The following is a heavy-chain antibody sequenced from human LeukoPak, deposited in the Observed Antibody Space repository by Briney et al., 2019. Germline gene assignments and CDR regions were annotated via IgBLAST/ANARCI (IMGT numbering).Heavy chain of an antibody. D-gene: IGHD6-19*01. CDR2: MSSDGSYK. CDR1: GFTFSSYG. Sequence: PGGSLRLSCAASGFTFSSYGMHWVRQAPGKGLEWVAVMSSDGSYKYYSNSVKGRFTISRDNSKNTLYLQMNSLRDEDTAVYYCARDSLEWLVIEHYGMDVWGQGTTVTVSS. V-gene: IGHV3-30*03. CDR3: ARDSLEWLVIEHYGMDV. J-gene: IGHJ6*02.